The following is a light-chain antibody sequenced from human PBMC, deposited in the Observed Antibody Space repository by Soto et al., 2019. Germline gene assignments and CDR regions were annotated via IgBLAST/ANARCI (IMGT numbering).Light chain of an antibody. V-gene: IGKV3-15*01. Sequence: EIVMTQSPATLSVSPGERATLSCRASQSVSRNLAWYQQKLGQAPRLLIYGASYRATGIPARFSGSGSGTDFTLIISSLQSEDFAVYYCQQYDNWPPFTFGPGTKVDI. CDR3: QQYDNWPPFT. CDR2: GAS. J-gene: IGKJ3*01. CDR1: QSVSRN.